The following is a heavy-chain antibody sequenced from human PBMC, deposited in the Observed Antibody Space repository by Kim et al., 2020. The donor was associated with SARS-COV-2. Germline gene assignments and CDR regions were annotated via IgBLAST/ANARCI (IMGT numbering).Heavy chain of an antibody. J-gene: IGHJ3*02. CDR3: ARDNHNAFDI. CDR2: TI. V-gene: IGHV3-11*01. Sequence: TINYADSVKGRFTISRDTAKNSLYLQMNSLRAEDTAVYYCARDNHNAFDIWGQGTMGTVSS.